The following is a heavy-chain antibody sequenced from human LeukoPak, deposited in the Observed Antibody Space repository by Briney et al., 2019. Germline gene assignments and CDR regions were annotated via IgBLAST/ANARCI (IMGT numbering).Heavy chain of an antibody. J-gene: IGHJ4*02. CDR1: GGSFSGYY. CDR3: AREWILTSYDY. Sequence: PETLSLTCAVYGGSFSGYYWSWIRQPPGKGLEWIGEINHSGSTNYNPSLKSRVTISVDTSKNQFSLKLSSVTAADTAVYYCAREWILTSYDYWGQGTLVTVSS. V-gene: IGHV4-34*01. D-gene: IGHD3-9*01. CDR2: INHSGST.